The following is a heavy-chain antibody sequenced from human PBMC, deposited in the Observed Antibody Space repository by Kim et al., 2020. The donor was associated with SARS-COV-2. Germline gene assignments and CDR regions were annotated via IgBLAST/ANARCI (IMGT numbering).Heavy chain of an antibody. CDR1: GGTFSSYA. CDR3: ASGGEWNNWNDVSYYYGMDV. Sequence: SVKVSCKASGGTFSSYAISWVRQAPGQGLEWMGGIIPIFGTANYAQKFQGRVTITADESTSTAYMELSSLRSEDTAVYYCASGGEWNNWNDVSYYYGMDVWGQGTTVTVSS. J-gene: IGHJ6*02. V-gene: IGHV1-69*13. D-gene: IGHD1-1*01. CDR2: IIPIFGTA.